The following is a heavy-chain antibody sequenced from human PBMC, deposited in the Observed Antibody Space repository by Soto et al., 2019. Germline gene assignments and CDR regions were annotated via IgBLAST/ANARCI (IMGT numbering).Heavy chain of an antibody. CDR2: FDPEDGET. V-gene: IGHV1-24*01. D-gene: IGHD3-3*01. CDR1: GYTLTEVS. CDR3: ATGRCVRFLAY. Sequence: ASVKVYCKVSGYTLTEVSMHRLRQAPGKGLEWMGGFDPEDGETIYAQKFQGRVTMTEDTSTDTAYMELSSLRSEDTSVYYCATGRCVRFLAYWGKGTSDPVSS. J-gene: IGHJ1*01.